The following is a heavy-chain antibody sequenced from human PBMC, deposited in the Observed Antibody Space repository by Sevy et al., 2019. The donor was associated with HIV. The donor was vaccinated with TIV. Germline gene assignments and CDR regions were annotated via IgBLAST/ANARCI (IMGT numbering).Heavy chain of an antibody. Sequence: SETLSLTCTVSGGSISSGNYLWSWIPQTPGKGLEWIGTVHYSGRTYYNPSLKSRVTISEDTSKNQFSLNLNSVTAADTAVYFCARNFDYWGQGTLVTVSS. J-gene: IGHJ4*02. CDR3: ARNFDY. CDR2: VHYSGRT. V-gene: IGHV4-39*01. CDR1: GGSISSGNYL.